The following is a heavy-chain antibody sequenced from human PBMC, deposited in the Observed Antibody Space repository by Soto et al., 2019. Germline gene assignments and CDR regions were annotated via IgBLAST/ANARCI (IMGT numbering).Heavy chain of an antibody. CDR3: ARDVSGPGATYVMDV. D-gene: IGHD2-2*01. V-gene: IGHV1-46*01. J-gene: IGHJ6*02. CDR2: INPGGGRT. CDR1: GYIFSSHC. Sequence: GASVKVSCKASGYIFSSHCIYWVRQVPGQGLQWMGIINPGGGRTAYAQKFQGRVTLTRDMSTSTVYMELTSLTYDDTAVYYCARDVSGPGATYVMDVWGQGTTVTVSS.